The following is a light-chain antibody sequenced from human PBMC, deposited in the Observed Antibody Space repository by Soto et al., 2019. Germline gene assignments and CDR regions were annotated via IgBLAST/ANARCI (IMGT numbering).Light chain of an antibody. CDR3: QQSYSTPT. CDR2: AAS. J-gene: IGKJ2*01. Sequence: DIQMTQSPSSLSASVGDRVTITCRASQSISSYLNWYQQKPRKAPKLLIYAASSLQSGVPSRFSGSGSGTYFTLTISSLQPEDFPTYYCQQSYSTPTFGQGTNLEIK. CDR1: QSISSY. V-gene: IGKV1-39*01.